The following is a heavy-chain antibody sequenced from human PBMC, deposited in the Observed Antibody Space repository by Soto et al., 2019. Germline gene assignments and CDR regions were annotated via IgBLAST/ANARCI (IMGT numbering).Heavy chain of an antibody. CDR3: ARDSLLWEDYGDYYNWFDP. V-gene: IGHV3-30-3*01. CDR1: GFTFSSYA. D-gene: IGHD4-17*01. CDR2: ISYDGSNK. J-gene: IGHJ5*02. Sequence: GGSLRLSCAASGFTFSSYAMHWVRQAPGKGLEWVAVISYDGSNKYYADSVKGRFTISRDNSKNTLYLQMNSLRAEDTAVYYCARDSLLWEDYGDYYNWFDPWGQGTLVTVSS.